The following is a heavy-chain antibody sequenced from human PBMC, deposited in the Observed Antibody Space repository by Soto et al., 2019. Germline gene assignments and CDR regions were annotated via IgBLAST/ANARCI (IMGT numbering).Heavy chain of an antibody. CDR1: GFTFSSYA. CDR2: ISGSGGST. V-gene: IGHV3-23*01. Sequence: GGSLRLSCAASGFTFSSYAMSWVRQAPGKGLEWVSAISGSGGSTYYADSVKGRFTISRDNSKNTLYLQMNSLRAEDTAVYYCATMIVATENFDYWGQGTLVTVSS. J-gene: IGHJ4*02. CDR3: ATMIVATENFDY. D-gene: IGHD3-22*01.